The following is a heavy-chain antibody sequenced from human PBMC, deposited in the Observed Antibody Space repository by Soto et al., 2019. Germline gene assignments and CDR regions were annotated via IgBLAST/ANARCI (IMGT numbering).Heavy chain of an antibody. CDR2: IYHSGST. CDR3: ARGPPRSH. CDR1: GGSISSGGYS. D-gene: IGHD3-16*02. J-gene: IGHJ4*02. Sequence: SETLSLTCAVSGGSISSGGYSWSWIRQPPGKGLEWIGYIYHSGSTYYNPSLKSRVTISVDRSKNQFSLKLSSVTAADTAVYYCARGPPRSHWGQGTLVTVSS. V-gene: IGHV4-30-2*01.